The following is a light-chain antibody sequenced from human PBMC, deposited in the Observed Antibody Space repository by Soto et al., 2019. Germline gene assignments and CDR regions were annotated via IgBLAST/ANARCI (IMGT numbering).Light chain of an antibody. CDR2: GSS. Sequence: EVVLTQSPGTLSLSPGERATLSCRGSQSINNNYLAWYQQRPGQAPRLLIYGSSDRATGIPDRFSVSGSGTDFTLTISRLEPEDLAVYYCHQYGSSPPYTFGQGTKLEI. V-gene: IGKV3-20*01. J-gene: IGKJ2*01. CDR3: HQYGSSPPYT. CDR1: QSINNNY.